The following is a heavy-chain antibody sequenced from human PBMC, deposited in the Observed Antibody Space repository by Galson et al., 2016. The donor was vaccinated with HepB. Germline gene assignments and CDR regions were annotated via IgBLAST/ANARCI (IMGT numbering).Heavy chain of an antibody. J-gene: IGHJ4*02. CDR2: MYYSGST. V-gene: IGHV4-39*01. CDR3: ARHDYGDFLFDY. D-gene: IGHD4-17*01. CDR1: GGSISSSRHY. Sequence: ETLSLTCAVSGGSISSSRHYWGWIRQPPGKGLEWIASMYYSGSTYYNPSLKSRVTISVDTSKNQLSLELSSVTAADTAMYYFARHDYGDFLFDYWGQGTLVIVSS.